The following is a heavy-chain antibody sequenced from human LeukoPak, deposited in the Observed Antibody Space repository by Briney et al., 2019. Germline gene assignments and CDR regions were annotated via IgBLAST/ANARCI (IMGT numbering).Heavy chain of an antibody. J-gene: IGHJ3*02. V-gene: IGHV1-2*04. D-gene: IGHD3-22*01. CDR3: ARGGYDSSGYYYADPPSDAFDI. CDR1: GYTFTGYY. Sequence: ASVKVSCKASGYTFTGYYMHRVRQAPGQGLEWMGWINPNSGGTNYAQKFQGWVTMTRDTSISTAYMELSRLRSDDTAVYYCARGGYDSSGYYYADPPSDAFDIWGQGTMVTVSS. CDR2: INPNSGGT.